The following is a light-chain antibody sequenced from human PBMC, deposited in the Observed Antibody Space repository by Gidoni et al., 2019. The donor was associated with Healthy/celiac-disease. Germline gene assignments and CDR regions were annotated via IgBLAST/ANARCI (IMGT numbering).Light chain of an antibody. CDR1: QGISNY. J-gene: IGKJ4*01. Sequence: IYPCPSSLSASVGDRVTITCRASQGISNYLAWYQQKPEKVPKLLIYAASTLQKGVPSRFSGSGSGTDFTLTISSLQPEDFATYYCQQYNSTPLTFGGGTKVEIK. CDR3: QQYNSTPLT. V-gene: IGKV1-27*01. CDR2: AAS.